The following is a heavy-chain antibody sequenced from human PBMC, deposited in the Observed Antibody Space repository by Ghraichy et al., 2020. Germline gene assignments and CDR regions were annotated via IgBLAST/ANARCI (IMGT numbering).Heavy chain of an antibody. CDR2: IFYSGTT. Sequence: SKTLSLTCTVSGGSISNSYYYWGWIRQPPGKGLEWIGNIFYSGTTYYNPSLRGRVAVSVDTSKNQFSLKLSSVTAADTAVYYCASLIAASDHWYFHLWGRGTLVTVSS. V-gene: IGHV4-39*07. J-gene: IGHJ2*01. CDR3: ASLIAASDHWYFHL. CDR1: GGSISNSYYY. D-gene: IGHD6-6*01.